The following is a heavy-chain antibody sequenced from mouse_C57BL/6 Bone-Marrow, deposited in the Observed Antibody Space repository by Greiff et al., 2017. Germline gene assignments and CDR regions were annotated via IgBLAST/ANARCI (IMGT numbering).Heavy chain of an antibody. CDR2: INPSNGVT. Sequence: QVQLQQPGTELVKPGASVKLSCKASGYTFTSYWMHWVKQRPGQGLEWIGNINPSNGVTNYNEKFKSKATLTVDKSSSTAYMQLSSLTSEDSAVYYGARGWLLRYFDVWGTGTTVTVSS. J-gene: IGHJ1*03. CDR3: ARGWLLRYFDV. V-gene: IGHV1-53*01. D-gene: IGHD2-3*01. CDR1: GYTFTSYW.